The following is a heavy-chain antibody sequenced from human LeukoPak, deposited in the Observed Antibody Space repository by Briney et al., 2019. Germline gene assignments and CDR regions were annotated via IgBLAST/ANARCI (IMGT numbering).Heavy chain of an antibody. D-gene: IGHD1-26*01. V-gene: IGHV4-59*01. CDR3: ASEAIVGADEGVCMDV. CDR1: GGSTSSYY. Sequence: SETLSLTCTVSGGSTSSYYWSWIRQPPGKGLEWIGYISYIESTHYNPSLKSRVTMSVDTSKNQFSLKLSSVTAADTAVYYCASEAIVGADEGVCMDVWGKGTTVTVSS. J-gene: IGHJ6*03. CDR2: ISYIEST.